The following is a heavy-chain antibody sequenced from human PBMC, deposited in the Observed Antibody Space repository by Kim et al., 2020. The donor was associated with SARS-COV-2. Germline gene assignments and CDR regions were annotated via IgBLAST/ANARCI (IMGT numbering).Heavy chain of an antibody. D-gene: IGHD6-13*01. J-gene: IGHJ4*02. CDR1: GFTFSSYS. CDR2: ISSSSYI. Sequence: GGSLRLSCAASGFTFSSYSMNWVRQAPGKGLEWVSSISSSSYIYYADSAKGRFTISRDNAKNSLYLQMNSLRAEDTAVYYCARSQGVAAAGFFDYCGEGTLDADSS. V-gene: IGHV3-21*01. CDR3: ARSQGVAAAGFFDY.